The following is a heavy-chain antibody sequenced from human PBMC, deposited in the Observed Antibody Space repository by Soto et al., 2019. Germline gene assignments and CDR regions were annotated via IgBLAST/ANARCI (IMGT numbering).Heavy chain of an antibody. V-gene: IGHV3-48*02. CDR1: GFTFSGYS. Sequence: PGGSLRLSCAASGFTFSGYSMNWVRQAPGKGLEWVSYISSSSSTIYYADSVKGRFTISRDNAKNSLYLQMNSLRDEDTAVYYCARDLTADYGSGSYYNYYYYGMDVWGQGTTVTVSS. J-gene: IGHJ6*02. D-gene: IGHD3-10*01. CDR3: ARDLTADYGSGSYYNYYYYGMDV. CDR2: ISSSSSTI.